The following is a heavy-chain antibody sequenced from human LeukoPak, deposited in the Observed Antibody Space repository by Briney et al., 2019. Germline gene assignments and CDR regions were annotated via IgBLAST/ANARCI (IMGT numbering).Heavy chain of an antibody. D-gene: IGHD3-9*01. CDR3: AREGNYDILTGDSGGSSNWFDP. Sequence: SVKVSCKASGGTFSSYAISWVRQAPGQGLEWMGGIIPIFGTANYAQKFQGRVTITADESTSTAYMELSSLRSEDTAVYYCAREGNYDILTGDSGGSSNWFDPWGQGTLVTVSS. J-gene: IGHJ5*02. V-gene: IGHV1-69*01. CDR2: IIPIFGTA. CDR1: GGTFSSYA.